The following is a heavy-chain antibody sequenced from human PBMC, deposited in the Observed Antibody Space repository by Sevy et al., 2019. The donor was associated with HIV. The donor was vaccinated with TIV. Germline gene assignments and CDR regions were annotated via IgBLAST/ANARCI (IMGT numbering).Heavy chain of an antibody. J-gene: IGHJ4*02. CDR1: GGYMSSSNW. Sequence: SETLSLTCAVSGGYMSSSNWWSWVRQPPGKGLVWIGEIYHSGSTNYNASLKSRVTISVDKSKNQFSLKLSSVTAADTAVYYCARGVRVGATNDYWGQATLVTVSS. CDR3: ARGVRVGATNDY. CDR2: IYHSGST. D-gene: IGHD1-26*01. V-gene: IGHV4-4*02.